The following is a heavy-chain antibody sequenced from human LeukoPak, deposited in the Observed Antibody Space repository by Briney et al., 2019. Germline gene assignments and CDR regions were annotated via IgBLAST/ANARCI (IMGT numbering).Heavy chain of an antibody. CDR3: AKGDSSSLIHLDY. CDR1: GFTFSSFP. CDR2: ISTDGSYK. Sequence: GKSLRLSCAVSGFTFSSFPFHWVRQAPGKGLEWVAAISTDGSYKYHGDSVKGRFTISRDNSKNTLYLQMNSLRAEDTAVYYCAKGDSSSLIHLDYWGQGTLVTVSS. D-gene: IGHD6-6*01. J-gene: IGHJ4*02. V-gene: IGHV3-30*04.